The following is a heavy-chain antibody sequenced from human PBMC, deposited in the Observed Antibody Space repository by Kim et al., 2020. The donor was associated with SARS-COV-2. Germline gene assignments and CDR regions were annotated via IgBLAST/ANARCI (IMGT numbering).Heavy chain of an antibody. Sequence: SETLSLTCTVSGASISGSSYFWAWIRQPPGKGLEWIGSIYFTGSTYYNPSLKSRVTISVDTSKNQFSLKLSSVTAADTALYYCARFSPYGGGGNCYSGGQGTLVTVSS. CDR1: GASISGSSYF. V-gene: IGHV4-39*01. CDR2: IYFTGST. CDR3: ARFSPYGGGGNCYS. J-gene: IGHJ5*01. D-gene: IGHD2-15*01.